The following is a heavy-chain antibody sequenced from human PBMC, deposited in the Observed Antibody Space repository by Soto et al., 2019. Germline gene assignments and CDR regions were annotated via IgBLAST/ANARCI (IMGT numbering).Heavy chain of an antibody. CDR3: ARDGSRGPERDAFDI. D-gene: IGHD6-19*01. Sequence: GASVKVSCKASGYTFTSYYMHWVRQAPGQGLEWMGIINPSGGSTSYAQKFQGRVTMTRDTSTSTVYMELSSLRSEDTAVYYCARDGSRGPERDAFDIWGQGTMVTVSS. CDR1: GYTFTSYY. J-gene: IGHJ3*02. CDR2: INPSGGST. V-gene: IGHV1-46*03.